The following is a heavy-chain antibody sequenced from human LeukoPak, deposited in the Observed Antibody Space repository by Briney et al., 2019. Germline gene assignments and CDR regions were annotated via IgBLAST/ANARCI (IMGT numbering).Heavy chain of an antibody. CDR2: IYITGST. J-gene: IGHJ5*02. V-gene: IGHV4-4*07. CDR3: AGSDYYDISGYPPLLIWFVP. D-gene: IGHD3-22*01. Sequence: SDTVYLTCTASGGSMSSYYLSWIRQAAGKGLEWIGRIYITGSTNYNPSLKSRVTMSVDTSTKQFALKLSSGTATDTAVEYCAGSDYYDISGYPPLLIWFVPWGPGTLVSVSS. CDR1: GGSMSSYY.